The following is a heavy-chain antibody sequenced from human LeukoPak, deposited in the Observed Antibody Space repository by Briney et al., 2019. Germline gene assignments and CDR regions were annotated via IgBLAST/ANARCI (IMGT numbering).Heavy chain of an antibody. CDR2: ISSSESTI. J-gene: IGHJ2*01. V-gene: IGHV3-48*03. CDR1: RFTFSSYE. CDR3: AREASCSSSTCYTGDWYFDL. D-gene: IGHD2-2*02. Sequence: GGCLRLSCAASRFTFSSYEMNWVRQAPGKGLEWVSYISSSESTIYNADSVKGRFTISRDNSKNSLYLQMNSLRAEDTAVYYCAREASCSSSTCYTGDWYFDLWGRGTLVTVSS.